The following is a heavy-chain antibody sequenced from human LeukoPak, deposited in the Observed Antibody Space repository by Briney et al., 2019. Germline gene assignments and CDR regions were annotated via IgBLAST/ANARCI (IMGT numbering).Heavy chain of an antibody. CDR1: GYSISSGYY. D-gene: IGHD5-24*01. Sequence: AETLSLTCTVSGYSISSGYYWGWIQQPPGKGLEWTGSSYHGSSTYYNPSLKSRVTISVDTSKNQFSLKLSSVTAADTAVYYCARVKDGYNSHFDAWGQGSLVTVSS. CDR2: SYHGSST. CDR3: ARVKDGYNSHFDA. J-gene: IGHJ4*02. V-gene: IGHV4-38-2*02.